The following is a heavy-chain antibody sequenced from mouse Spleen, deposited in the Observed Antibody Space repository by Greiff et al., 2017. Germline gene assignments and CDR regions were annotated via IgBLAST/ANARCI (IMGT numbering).Heavy chain of an antibody. CDR1: GFSLTSYG. J-gene: IGHJ4*01. Sequence: VKLVESGPGLAAPSHSLSITCTVSGFSLTSYGVDWVRQSPGKGLEWLGVLWGGGSTNYNSALKSRLSISKDNSKSQVFLKMNSLQTDDTAMYYCASFRFITTVVATPNYAMDYWGQGTSATVSA. D-gene: IGHD1-1*01. CDR3: ASFRFITTVVATPNYAMDY. V-gene: IGHV2-6*01. CDR2: LWGGGST.